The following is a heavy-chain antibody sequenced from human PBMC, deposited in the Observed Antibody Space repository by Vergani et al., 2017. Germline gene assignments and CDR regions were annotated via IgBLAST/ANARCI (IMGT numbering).Heavy chain of an antibody. Sequence: EVQLLESGGGLVQPGGSLRLSCAASGFTFSSYAMSWVRQAPGKGLEWVSAISGSGGSTYYADSVKGRFTISRDNSKNTLYLRMNSLRAEDAAVYYCAKVYIGVVPAARGHNWFDPGGQGTLVTVSS. J-gene: IGHJ5*02. CDR3: AKVYIGVVPAARGHNWFDP. CDR1: GFTFSSYA. CDR2: ISGSGGST. V-gene: IGHV3-23*01. D-gene: IGHD2-2*01.